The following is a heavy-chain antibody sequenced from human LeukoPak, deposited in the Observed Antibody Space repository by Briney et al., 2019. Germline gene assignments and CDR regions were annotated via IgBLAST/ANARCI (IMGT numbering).Heavy chain of an antibody. Sequence: GGSLRLSCAASGFSFSNYAMDWVRQAPGKGLEWVSTIGASVSNTNYADSVKGRFTISSDNSKNTLSLQMSSLKVEDTAVYYCARRSGGTCDYWGQGTLVTVSS. CDR1: GFSFSNYA. CDR2: IGASVSNT. J-gene: IGHJ4*02. CDR3: ARRSGGTCDY. V-gene: IGHV3-23*01. D-gene: IGHD1-1*01.